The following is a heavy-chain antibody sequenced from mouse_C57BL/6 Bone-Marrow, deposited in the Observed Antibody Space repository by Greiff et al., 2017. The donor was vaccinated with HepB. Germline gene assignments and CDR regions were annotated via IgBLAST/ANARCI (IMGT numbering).Heavy chain of an antibody. Sequence: QVHVKQSGPELVRPGASVKISCKAPGYTFTSHWMQWVRQRPGQGLEWIGEIFPGSGSTYYNEKFKGKATLTVDTSSNTAYLQLSSLTSEDTAVYYCAPINGKFAYWGQGTLVTVSA. CDR1: GYTFTSHW. D-gene: IGHD2-4*01. J-gene: IGHJ3*01. CDR3: APINGKFAY. V-gene: IGHV1-56*01. CDR2: IFPGSGST.